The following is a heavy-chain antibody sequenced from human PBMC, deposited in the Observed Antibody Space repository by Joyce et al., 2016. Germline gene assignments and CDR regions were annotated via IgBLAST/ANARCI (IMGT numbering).Heavy chain of an antibody. J-gene: IGHJ6*02. Sequence: QVQLVQSGAEVKKPGASVKVSCKASGYTFTANSLLWVRQAPGQGLEGMGWFNPADGRANSEQRFQGRITMTRDTSISTAYMELSGLTSDDTAVYYCARDGKMTTVTTRGLYGMDVWGQGSTIAVS. CDR2: FNPADGRA. CDR3: ARDGKMTTVTTRGLYGMDV. V-gene: IGHV1-2*02. D-gene: IGHD4-11*01. CDR1: GYTFTANS.